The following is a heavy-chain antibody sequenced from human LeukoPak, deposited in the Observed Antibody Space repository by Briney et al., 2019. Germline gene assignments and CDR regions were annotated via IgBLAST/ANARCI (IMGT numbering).Heavy chain of an antibody. V-gene: IGHV1-69*01. J-gene: IGHJ5*02. D-gene: IGHD1-14*01. CDR2: IIPIFGTA. Sequence: ASVKVSCKASGGTFSSYAISWVRQAPGQGLEWMGGIIPIFGTANYAQKFQGRVTITADESTSTAYMELSCLRSEDTAVYYCARDPRNRGPNWFDPWGQGTLVTVSS. CDR1: GGTFSSYA. CDR3: ARDPRNRGPNWFDP.